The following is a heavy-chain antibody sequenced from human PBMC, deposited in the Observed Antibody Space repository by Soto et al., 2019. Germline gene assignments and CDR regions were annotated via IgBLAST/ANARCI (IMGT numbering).Heavy chain of an antibody. V-gene: IGHV4-4*09. J-gene: IGHJ6*03. CDR2: VYRSGST. CDR3: ARTLDYGHMDV. CDR1: GDSVRSQY. D-gene: IGHD3-16*01. Sequence: PSETLSLTCTVSGDSVRSQYWSWIRRPPGRGLEWIGYVYRSGSTKYNPSLKSRLTISVDTSKNQFSLKLSSVTAVDTAVYYCARTLDYGHMDVWGKGTTVTVSS.